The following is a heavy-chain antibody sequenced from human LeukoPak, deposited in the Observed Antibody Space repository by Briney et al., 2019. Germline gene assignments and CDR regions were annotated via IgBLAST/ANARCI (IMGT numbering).Heavy chain of an antibody. CDR1: GDSVSSNRAA. CDR2: TFYRSKWGN. CDR3: ARGTGASGFEF. V-gene: IGHV6-1*01. J-gene: IGHJ4*02. Sequence: SQTLSLTFAISGDSVSSNRAALNWIRQSPSRGLEWLGRTFYRSKWGNNFALSVKSRITINADTSKNQISLQLSSVTPEDTAVYYCARGTGASGFEFWGQGSLVTVSS. D-gene: IGHD6-13*01.